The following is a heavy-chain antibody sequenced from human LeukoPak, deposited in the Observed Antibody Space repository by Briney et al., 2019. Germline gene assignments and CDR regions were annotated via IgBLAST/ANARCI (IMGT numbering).Heavy chain of an antibody. CDR2: IYGGGST. V-gene: IGHV3-66*01. CDR3: ARGVDYYDSSGYRHYYFDS. D-gene: IGHD3-22*01. CDR1: GFTFSSYA. J-gene: IGHJ4*02. Sequence: GGSLRLSCAASGFTFSSYAMSWVRQAPGKGLEWVAVIYGGGSTYYADSVKGRFTISRDNSKNTLYLQMNSLRAEDTAVYYCARGVDYYDSSGYRHYYFDSWGQGTLVTVSS.